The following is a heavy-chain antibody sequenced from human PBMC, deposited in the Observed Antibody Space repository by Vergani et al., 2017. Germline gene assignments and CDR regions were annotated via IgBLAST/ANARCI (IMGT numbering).Heavy chain of an antibody. V-gene: IGHV4-39*01. CDR2: IDDKGKS. CDR3: VRRDFWVGPRTFDF. D-gene: IGHD3-3*01. J-gene: IGHJ3*01. Sequence: QLQLQESGPGLVKPSETLSLTCTVSGVSIGSNSYYWTWIRQSPGRGLEWIGEIDDKGKSICNPTLKSRVTMSVDNSKRQFSLNVTSVTAADSAMYYCVRRDFWVGPRTFDFWGAGTPVTVSS. CDR1: GVSIGSNSYY.